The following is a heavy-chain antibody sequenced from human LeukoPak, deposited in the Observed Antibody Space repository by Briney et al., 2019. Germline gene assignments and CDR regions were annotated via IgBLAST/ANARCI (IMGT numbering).Heavy chain of an antibody. V-gene: IGHV3-74*01. J-gene: IGHJ5*02. Sequence: GGSLRLSCAASGFTVSSNYMSWVRQAPGKGLEWVSGISWNSGSIGYADSVKGRFTISRGNAKNTLYLQMNSLRAEDTAVYYCARDPLLKYYYDSSGYNWFDPWGQGTLVTVSS. CDR2: ISWNSGSI. D-gene: IGHD3-22*01. CDR3: ARDPLLKYYYDSSGYNWFDP. CDR1: GFTVSSNY.